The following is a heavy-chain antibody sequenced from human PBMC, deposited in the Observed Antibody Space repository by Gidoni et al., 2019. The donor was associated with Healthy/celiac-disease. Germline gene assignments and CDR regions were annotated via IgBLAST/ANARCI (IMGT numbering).Heavy chain of an antibody. CDR2: ISYDGSNK. CDR1: GFTFSSYA. Sequence: QVQLVESGGGVVQPGRSLRLSCAASGFTFSSYAMHWVRQAPGKGLEWVAVISYDGSNKYYAESVKGRFTISRDNSKNTLYLQMNSLRAEDTAVYYCARDLAGWWGQGTLVTVSS. V-gene: IGHV3-30-3*01. D-gene: IGHD2-15*01. J-gene: IGHJ4*02. CDR3: ARDLAGW.